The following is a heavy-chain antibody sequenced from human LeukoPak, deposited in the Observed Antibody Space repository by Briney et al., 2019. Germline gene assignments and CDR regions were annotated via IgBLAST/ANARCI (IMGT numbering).Heavy chain of an antibody. CDR2: ISGSGGST. J-gene: IGHJ4*02. V-gene: IGHV3-23*01. Sequence: GGSLRLSCAASGFTFSSYAMSWVRQAPGKGLEWFSAISGSGGSTYYADSVKGRFTISRDNSKNTLYLQMNSLRAEDTAVYCCAKSSPITMVRGVAQPFDYWGQGTLVTVSS. CDR3: AKSSPITMVRGVAQPFDY. D-gene: IGHD3-10*01. CDR1: GFTFSSYA.